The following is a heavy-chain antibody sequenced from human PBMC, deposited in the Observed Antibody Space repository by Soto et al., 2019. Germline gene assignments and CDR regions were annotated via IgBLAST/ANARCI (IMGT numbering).Heavy chain of an antibody. CDR1: GGTFSSYT. V-gene: IGHV1-69*08. Sequence: QVQLVQSGAEVKKPGSSVKVSCKASGGTFSSYTITWVRQAPGQGLEWLGRIIPIFGVTNYAQKFQDRVTITADRSTTTAYMERSRLRSADTAVYYCVRDWESTTQTWGFGDSWGQGTLVTVSS. D-gene: IGHD1-1*01. J-gene: IGHJ4*02. CDR2: IIPIFGVT. CDR3: VRDWESTTQTWGFGDS.